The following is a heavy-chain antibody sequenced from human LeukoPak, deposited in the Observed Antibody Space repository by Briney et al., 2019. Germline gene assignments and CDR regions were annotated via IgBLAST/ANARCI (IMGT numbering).Heavy chain of an antibody. Sequence: GESLKISCKGSGYSFTSHWIGWVRQMPGKGLEWMGIIYPGDSDTKYSPSFQGQVTISADKSISTAYLQWSSLRASDTARYYCARGGGRFYYDSSSYGSFDYWGQGTLVTVSS. D-gene: IGHD3-22*01. J-gene: IGHJ4*02. CDR2: IYPGDSDT. CDR1: GYSFTSHW. V-gene: IGHV5-51*01. CDR3: ARGGGRFYYDSSSYGSFDY.